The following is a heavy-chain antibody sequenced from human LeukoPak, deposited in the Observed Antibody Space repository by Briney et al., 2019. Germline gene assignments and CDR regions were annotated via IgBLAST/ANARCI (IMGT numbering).Heavy chain of an antibody. CDR2: INPSGGST. CDR1: GYTFTSYY. V-gene: IGHV1-46*01. Sequence: GASVKVSCKASGYTFTSYYMHRVRQAPGQGLEWMGIINPSGGSTSYAQKFQGRVTMTRDTSTSTVYMELSSLRSEDTAVYYCARYHAGYSSGWPFFDYWGQGTLVTVSS. CDR3: ARYHAGYSSGWPFFDY. J-gene: IGHJ4*02. D-gene: IGHD6-19*01.